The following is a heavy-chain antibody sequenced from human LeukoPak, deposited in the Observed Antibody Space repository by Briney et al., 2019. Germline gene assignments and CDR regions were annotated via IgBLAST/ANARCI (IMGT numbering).Heavy chain of an antibody. Sequence: PGGSLRLSCAASGFTFSSYAMSWVRQAPGKGLEWVSAISGSGGSTYYADSVKGRFAISSDNSKNTVYLQMNSLRAEDTAFYYCARVSGGRGTYRIGFWGQGTLVTVS. V-gene: IGHV3-23*01. CDR3: ARVSGGRGTYRIGF. CDR1: GFTFSSYA. J-gene: IGHJ4*02. D-gene: IGHD3-16*02. CDR2: ISGSGGST.